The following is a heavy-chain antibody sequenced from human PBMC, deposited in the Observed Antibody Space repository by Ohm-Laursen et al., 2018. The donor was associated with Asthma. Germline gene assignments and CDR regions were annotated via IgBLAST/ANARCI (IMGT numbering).Heavy chain of an antibody. J-gene: IGHJ4*02. D-gene: IGHD1-14*01. Sequence: GASVKVSCKASGGTFSSYAISWVRQAPGQGLEWMGGIIPIFGTANYAQKFQGRVTITADEPTSTAYMELSSLRAEDTAVYYCARDGPELPTELDYWGPGTLVTVSS. CDR3: ARDGPELPTELDY. CDR1: GGTFSSYA. V-gene: IGHV1-69*13. CDR2: IIPIFGTA.